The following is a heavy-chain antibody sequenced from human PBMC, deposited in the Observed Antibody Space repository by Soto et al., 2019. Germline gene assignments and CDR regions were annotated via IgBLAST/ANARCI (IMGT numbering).Heavy chain of an antibody. CDR1: GYTFTSYG. Sequence: QVQLVQSGAEVKKPGASVKVSCKASGYTFTSYGISWVRQAPGQGLEWMGWISAYNGNTNYAQKLQGRVTMTTDTSTSTAYMELRSLRSDDTAVYYCARDPVGPEYSSSWYSGYYYYYGMDVWGQGTTVTVSS. J-gene: IGHJ6*02. V-gene: IGHV1-18*04. CDR3: ARDPVGPEYSSSWYSGYYYYYGMDV. D-gene: IGHD6-13*01. CDR2: ISAYNGNT.